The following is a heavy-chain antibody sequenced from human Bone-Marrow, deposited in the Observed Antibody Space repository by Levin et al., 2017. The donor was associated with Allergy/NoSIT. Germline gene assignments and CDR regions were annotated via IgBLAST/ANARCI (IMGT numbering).Heavy chain of an antibody. V-gene: IGHV3-30*18. D-gene: IGHD3-3*01. CDR2: ISYDGSNK. J-gene: IGHJ4*02. CDR1: GFTFSSYG. Sequence: GESLKISCAASGFTFSSYGMHWVRQAPGKGLEWVAVISYDGSNKYYADSVKGRFTISRDNSKNTLYLQMNSLRAEDTAVYYCAKESPDFWSGDLDYWGQGTLVTVSS. CDR3: AKESPDFWSGDLDY.